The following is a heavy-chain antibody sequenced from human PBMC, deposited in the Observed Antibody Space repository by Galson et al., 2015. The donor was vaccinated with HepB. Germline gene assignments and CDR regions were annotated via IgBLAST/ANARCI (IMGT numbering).Heavy chain of an antibody. CDR1: GFIFSHYG. J-gene: IGHJ3*02. D-gene: IGHD3-10*01. V-gene: IGHV3-30*02. Sequence: SLRLSCAASGFIFSHYGIHWVRQAPGKGLEWVASIRYDGGNKYYGDSARGRFTISRDNSKNTLYLQMNSLRADDMAVYYCALIRGVRGDHDAFDIWGQGTMVTVSS. CDR2: IRYDGGNK. CDR3: ALIRGVRGDHDAFDI.